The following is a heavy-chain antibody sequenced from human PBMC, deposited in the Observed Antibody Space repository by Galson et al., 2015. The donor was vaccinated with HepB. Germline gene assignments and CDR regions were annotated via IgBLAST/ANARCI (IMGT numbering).Heavy chain of an antibody. D-gene: IGHD2-2*01. CDR1: GFTFTSYG. CDR3: AKFRPRCSSTSCSSYGEGMNFDY. V-gene: IGHV1-18*04. Sequence: SVKVSCKASGFTFTSYGITWVRQAPGQGLEWMGWISAHNGNTNYAQRFQGRVTMTTDTSTSTAYMELRSLRSDDTAVYYCAKFRPRCSSTSCSSYGEGMNFDYWGQGTLVTVSA. CDR2: ISAHNGNT. J-gene: IGHJ4*02.